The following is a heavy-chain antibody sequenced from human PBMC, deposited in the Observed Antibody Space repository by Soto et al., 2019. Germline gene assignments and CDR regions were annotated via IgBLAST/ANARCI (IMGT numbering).Heavy chain of an antibody. Sequence: PGGSLTLSCVASVFTFSSYAMSCVRQAPGKGLEWVSAISGSGGSTYYAHSVKGRLTISRDNSKNTLYLQMNSLRAEDTAVYYCAKDRVAAAELSAWFDPWGQGTLVTGSS. J-gene: IGHJ5*02. CDR3: AKDRVAAAELSAWFDP. CDR1: VFTFSSYA. V-gene: IGHV3-23*01. D-gene: IGHD6-13*01. CDR2: ISGSGGST.